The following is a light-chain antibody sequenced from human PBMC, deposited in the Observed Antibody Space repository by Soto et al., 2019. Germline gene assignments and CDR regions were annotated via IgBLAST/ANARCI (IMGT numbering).Light chain of an antibody. CDR2: EVS. CDR1: TNDVGGYNY. CDR3: NSYSRSSSLPYA. V-gene: IGLV2-14*01. Sequence: QSVLTQPASVSGSPGQSITISCTGTTNDVGGYNYVSWYQQHPGKAPKLLIFEVSSRPSGVSNRFSGSKSGNTASLTISAPRAEAGGVFFSNSYSRSSSLPYAFGPGT. J-gene: IGLJ1*01.